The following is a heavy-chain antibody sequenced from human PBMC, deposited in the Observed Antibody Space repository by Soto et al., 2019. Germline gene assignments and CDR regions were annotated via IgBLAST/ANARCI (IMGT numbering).Heavy chain of an antibody. Sequence: EVQLLESGGGLVQPGGSLRLSCAASGFTFSSYAMSWVRQAPGKGLEWVSAISGSGGSTYYADSVKGRFTISRDNSKNTLYLQMNSLRAEDTAVYYCAKARGYCGGDCPLYYYYGMDVWGQGTTVTVSS. CDR2: ISGSGGST. V-gene: IGHV3-23*01. D-gene: IGHD2-21*02. J-gene: IGHJ6*02. CDR1: GFTFSSYA. CDR3: AKARGYCGGDCPLYYYYGMDV.